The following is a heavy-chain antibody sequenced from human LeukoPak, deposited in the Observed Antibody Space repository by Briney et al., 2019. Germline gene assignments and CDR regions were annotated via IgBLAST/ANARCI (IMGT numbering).Heavy chain of an antibody. CDR1: GFIFRDYA. CDR2: VTGSGGGT. CDR3: AKGAASALADWFDP. J-gene: IGHJ5*02. Sequence: GGSLRLSCAASGFIFRDYAMMWVRQAPGKGLEWVSSVTGSGGGTFYADSVKGRFTISRDNSQNTLYLQMNSLGAEDTAVYYCAKGAASALADWFDPWGQGTLVTVSS. V-gene: IGHV3-23*01. D-gene: IGHD2-15*01.